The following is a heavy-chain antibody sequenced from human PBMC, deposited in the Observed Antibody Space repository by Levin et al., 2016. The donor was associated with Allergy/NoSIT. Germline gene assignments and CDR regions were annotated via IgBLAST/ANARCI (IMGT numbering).Heavy chain of an antibody. J-gene: IGHJ1*01. CDR3: ATSYYYDNSGFYNPVEGPDSFHH. CDR1: GASISRSSYY. Sequence: SETLSLTCTVSGASISRSSYYWGWIRQPPGKGLEWVGSISNSRNTYYKPSLKSRVTISVDTPKNQFSLNLASVTAADTALYYCATSYYYDNSGFYNPVEGPDSFHHWGQGTLVSVSS. V-gene: IGHV4-39*01. D-gene: IGHD3-22*01. CDR2: ISNSRNT.